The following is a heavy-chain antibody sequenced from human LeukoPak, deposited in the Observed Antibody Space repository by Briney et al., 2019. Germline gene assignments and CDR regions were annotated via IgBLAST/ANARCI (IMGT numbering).Heavy chain of an antibody. V-gene: IGHV1-8*01. CDR1: RYTFTSYD. Sequence: ASVKVACKASRYTFTSYDINWVRQAPGQGLEWMGWMNPNSGNTGYAQKFQGRVTMTRNTSVSTAYMELSSLRSEDTAVYYCARKNYGSNRWFDPWGQGTLVTVSS. CDR2: MNPNSGNT. J-gene: IGHJ5*02. D-gene: IGHD4/OR15-4a*01. CDR3: ARKNYGSNRWFDP.